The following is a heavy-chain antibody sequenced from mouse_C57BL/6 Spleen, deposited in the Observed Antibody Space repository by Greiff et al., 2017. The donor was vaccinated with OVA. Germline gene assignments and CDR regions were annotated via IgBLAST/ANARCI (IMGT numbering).Heavy chain of an antibody. V-gene: IGHV5-17*01. CDR1: GFTFSDYG. D-gene: IGHD1-1*01. Sequence: EVQLVESGGGLVKPGGSLKLSCAASGFTFSDYGMHWVRQAPEKGLEWVAYISSGSSTISYAEPVKGRFTISRDNAKNTLFLQMTSLRSEDTAMYYCAIITTVVGYFDVWGTGTTVTVSS. CDR2: ISSGSSTI. CDR3: AIITTVVGYFDV. J-gene: IGHJ1*03.